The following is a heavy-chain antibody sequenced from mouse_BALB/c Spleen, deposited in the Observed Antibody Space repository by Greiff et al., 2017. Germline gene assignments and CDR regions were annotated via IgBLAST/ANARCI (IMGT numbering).Heavy chain of an antibody. CDR3: TRGATAWYFDV. V-gene: IGHV1-69*02. CDR1: GYTFTSYW. J-gene: IGHJ1*01. D-gene: IGHD1-2*01. Sequence: QVQLQQPGAELVRPGASVKLSCKASGYTFTSYWINWVKQRPGQGLEWIGNIYPSDSYTNYNQKFKDKATLTVDKSSSTAYMQLSSPTSEDSAVYYCTRGATAWYFDVWGAGTTVTVSS. CDR2: IYPSDSYT.